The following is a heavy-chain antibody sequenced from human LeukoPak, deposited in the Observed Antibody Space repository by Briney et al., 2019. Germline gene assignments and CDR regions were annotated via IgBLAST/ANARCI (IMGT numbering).Heavy chain of an antibody. CDR2: IYPGDSDS. CDR1: GYSFTSYW. Sequence: GESLKISCKGSGYSFTSYWIGWVRQMPGKGLEWTGIIYPGDSDSRYSPSFQAQVTISADKSVTTAYLQWSSLKASDTAIYYCARLGGGYSGYDEFYFDYWGQGTLVTVSS. D-gene: IGHD5-12*01. J-gene: IGHJ4*02. CDR3: ARLGGGYSGYDEFYFDY. V-gene: IGHV5-51*01.